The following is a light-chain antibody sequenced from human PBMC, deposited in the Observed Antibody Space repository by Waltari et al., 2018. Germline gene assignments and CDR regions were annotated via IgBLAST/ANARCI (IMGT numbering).Light chain of an antibody. CDR3: QHYGTSPWT. Sequence: EIVLTQSPGTLSISPADSAPLSCRASQSVSSSYLGWYQQKPGQAPRLLIYGTSSRATGIPDRFSGSWAGTDFSLTISRLEPEDAAVYYCQHYGTSPWTFGQGTKVEVK. CDR1: QSVSSSY. V-gene: IGKV3-20*01. J-gene: IGKJ1*01. CDR2: GTS.